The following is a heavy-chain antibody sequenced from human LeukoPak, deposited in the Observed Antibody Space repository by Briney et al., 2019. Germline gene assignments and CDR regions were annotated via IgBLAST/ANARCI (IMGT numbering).Heavy chain of an antibody. Sequence: GSLRLSCVASGNTFSSYGMHWVRQAPGKGLEWVAFIRFDGGNKYYADSVKGRFTISRDNSKNTLYLQINSLRAEDTAIYYCANQRRDSSSSSFRYYFDYWGQGTLVTVSS. CDR2: IRFDGGNK. CDR3: ANQRRDSSSSSFRYYFDY. CDR1: GNTFSSYG. J-gene: IGHJ4*02. D-gene: IGHD6-6*01. V-gene: IGHV3-30*02.